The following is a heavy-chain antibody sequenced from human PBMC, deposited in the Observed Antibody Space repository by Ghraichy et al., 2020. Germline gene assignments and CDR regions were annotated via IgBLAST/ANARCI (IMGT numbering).Heavy chain of an antibody. Sequence: GGSLRLSCAASGFVFHDHTISWVRQAPGRGLEWLAAVSGSGTRTSHIDSVKGRFTISRDNSRDTVYLHLTGLRVEDTATYYCARDARVVVNPKTDYDGMDVWGQGTTVTVS. J-gene: IGHJ6*02. CDR1: GFVFHDHT. D-gene: IGHD2-21*01. V-gene: IGHV3-23*01. CDR2: VSGSGTRT. CDR3: ARDARVVVNPKTDYDGMDV.